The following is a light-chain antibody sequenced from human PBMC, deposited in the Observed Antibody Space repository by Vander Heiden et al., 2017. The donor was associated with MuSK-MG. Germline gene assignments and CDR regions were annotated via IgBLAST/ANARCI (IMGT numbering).Light chain of an antibody. J-gene: IGKJ5*01. CDR2: DAS. Sequence: MTRAPSSLSASVGDRVTITCQASQDISNYLNWYQQKPGKAPKLLIYDASNLETGVPSRFSGSGSGTDFTFTISSLQPEDIATYYCQQYDNFPSITFGQGTRLDIK. CDR3: QQYDNFPSIT. V-gene: IGKV1-33*01. CDR1: QDISNY.